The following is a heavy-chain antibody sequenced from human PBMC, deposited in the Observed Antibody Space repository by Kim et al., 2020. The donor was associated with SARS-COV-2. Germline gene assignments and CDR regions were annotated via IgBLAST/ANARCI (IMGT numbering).Heavy chain of an antibody. CDR3: ARDYGGCSSPRCYPFHYYGMDV. D-gene: IGHD2-2*01. J-gene: IGHJ6*02. V-gene: IGHV1-46*01. CDR2: INPSGGST. CDR1: GYTFISYY. Sequence: ASVKVSCKASGYTFISYYIHWVRQAPGQGLEWMGIINPSGGSTSYAQKFQGRLTMTRDMSTSTVYVELSSLRSEDTAVYYCARDYGGCSSPRCYPFHYYGMDVWGQGTTVTVSS.